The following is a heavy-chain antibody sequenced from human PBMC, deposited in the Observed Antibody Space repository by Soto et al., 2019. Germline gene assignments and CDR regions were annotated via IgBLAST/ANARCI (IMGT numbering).Heavy chain of an antibody. V-gene: IGHV4-59*01. Sequence: SETLSLTCTVSGDSFSSYYWSWIRQPPGKGLEWIGYIYYSGSTNYNPSLESRVTISVDTSKNQFSLKLSGLRSEDTAVYYCARGPDYEGYFDYWGRGTLVTVSS. CDR3: ARGPDYEGYFDY. J-gene: IGHJ4*02. CDR2: IYYSGST. CDR1: GDSFSSYY. D-gene: IGHD4-17*01.